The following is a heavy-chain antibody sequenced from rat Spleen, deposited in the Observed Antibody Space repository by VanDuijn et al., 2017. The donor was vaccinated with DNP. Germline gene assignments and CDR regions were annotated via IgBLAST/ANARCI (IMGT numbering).Heavy chain of an antibody. Sequence: QVQLKESGPGLVQPSQTLSLTCTVSGFSLSSYHVHWIRQSPRKGLEWMGVMWSDGDTSYNSGLKSRLSLSRDTSKSQVLLKMNSLQTEDTAMYFCARWDGYNYWYFDFWGPGTMVTVSS. D-gene: IGHD1-4*01. J-gene: IGHJ1*01. CDR1: GFSLSSYH. CDR2: MWSDGDT. CDR3: ARWDGYNYWYFDF. V-gene: IGHV2-32*01.